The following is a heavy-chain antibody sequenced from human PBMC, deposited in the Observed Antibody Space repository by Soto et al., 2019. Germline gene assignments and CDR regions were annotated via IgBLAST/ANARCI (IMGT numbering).Heavy chain of an antibody. CDR2: IYHSGST. CDR3: ARSTAGGDYYDSSGYYGRWFAP. CDR1: GYSISSGYY. D-gene: IGHD3-22*01. V-gene: IGHV4-38-2*01. J-gene: IGHJ5*02. Sequence: QVQLQESGPGLVKPSETLSLTCAVSGYSISSGYYWGWIRQPPGKGLEWIGSIYHSGSTYYNPSLKSRVTIAVDTSKNQFPLKLSSVTAADTAVYYWARSTAGGDYYDSSGYYGRWFAPWGQGTLVTVSS.